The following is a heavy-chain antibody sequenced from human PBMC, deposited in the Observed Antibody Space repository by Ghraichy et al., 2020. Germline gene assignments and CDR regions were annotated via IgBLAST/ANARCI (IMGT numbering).Heavy chain of an antibody. CDR1: GGSISSGGYY. D-gene: IGHD3-10*01. V-gene: IGHV4-31*03. Sequence: SETLSLTCTVSGGSISSGGYYWSWIRQHPGKGLEWIGYIYYSGSTYYNPSLKSRVTISVDTSKNQFSLKLSSVTAADTAVYYCATGTMVGMDVWGQGTTVTVSS. J-gene: IGHJ6*02. CDR2: IYYSGST. CDR3: ATGTMVGMDV.